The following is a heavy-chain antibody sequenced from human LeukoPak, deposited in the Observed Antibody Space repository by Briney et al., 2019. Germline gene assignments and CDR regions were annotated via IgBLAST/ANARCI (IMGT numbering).Heavy chain of an antibody. Sequence: ASVKVSCKASGGTFGSYAISWVRQAPGQGLEWMGGIIPIFGTANYAQKFQGRVTITADESTSTAYMELSSLRSEDTAVYYCARGVYCGGDCYSSFDYWGQGTLVTVSS. CDR3: ARGVYCGGDCYSSFDY. CDR1: GGTFGSYA. CDR2: IIPIFGTA. J-gene: IGHJ4*02. D-gene: IGHD2-21*02. V-gene: IGHV1-69*13.